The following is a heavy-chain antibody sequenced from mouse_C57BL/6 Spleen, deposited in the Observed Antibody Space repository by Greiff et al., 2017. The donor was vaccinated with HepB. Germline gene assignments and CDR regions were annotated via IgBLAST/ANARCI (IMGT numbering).Heavy chain of an antibody. CDR2: IYPGDGDT. J-gene: IGHJ2*01. D-gene: IGHD1-1*01. Sequence: QVQLQQSGPELVKPGASVKISCKASGYAFSSSWMNWVKQRPGKGLEWIGRIYPGDGDTNYNGKFKGKATLTAAKSSSTAYMQLSSLTSEDSAVYFCARRGTVVAVDYWGQGTTLTVSS. V-gene: IGHV1-82*01. CDR1: GYAFSSSW. CDR3: ARRGTVVAVDY.